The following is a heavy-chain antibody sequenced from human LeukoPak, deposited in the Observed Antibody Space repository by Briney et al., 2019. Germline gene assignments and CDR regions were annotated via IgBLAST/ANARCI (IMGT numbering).Heavy chain of an antibody. Sequence: SETLSLTCAVSGYSISSGYYWGWIRRPPGKGLEWIGSIYHSGSTYYNPSLRSRVTISVDTSKNQFSLKLSSVTAADTAVYYCARDHPHYDDPPLQIDPWGQGTLVTVSS. V-gene: IGHV4-38-2*02. CDR1: GYSISSGYY. CDR2: IYHSGST. CDR3: ARDHPHYDDPPLQIDP. D-gene: IGHD4-17*01. J-gene: IGHJ5*02.